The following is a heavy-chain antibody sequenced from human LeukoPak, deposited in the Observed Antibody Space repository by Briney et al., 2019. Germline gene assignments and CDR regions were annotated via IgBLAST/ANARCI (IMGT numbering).Heavy chain of an antibody. CDR1: GFTFNTYA. D-gene: IGHD1-26*01. CDR3: GNGGNYFTLLDN. J-gene: IGHJ4*02. CDR2: LSFDGTNE. Sequence: GGSLRLSCAASGFTFNTYAMHWVRQSPGKGLEWVAVLSFDGTNEYYADSVRGRFTISRDNSKNTLFLQMNSLRPEDTAVYYCGNGGNYFTLLDNWGQGTPVTVSS. V-gene: IGHV3-30*03.